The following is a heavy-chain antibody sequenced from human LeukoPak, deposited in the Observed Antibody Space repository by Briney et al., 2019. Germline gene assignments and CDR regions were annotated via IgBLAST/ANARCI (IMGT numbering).Heavy chain of an antibody. D-gene: IGHD3-10*01. Sequence: GGSLRLSCTASGLTFGDSIMSWVRQAPGKGLEWVGFIRSKPYGGTTEYAASVKGRFTISRDDSKSIAYLQMNSLKTEDTALYYCTRAGVRPAFDIWGQGTMVTVSS. V-gene: IGHV3-49*04. CDR1: GLTFGDSI. CDR3: TRAGVRPAFDI. CDR2: IRSKPYGGTT. J-gene: IGHJ3*02.